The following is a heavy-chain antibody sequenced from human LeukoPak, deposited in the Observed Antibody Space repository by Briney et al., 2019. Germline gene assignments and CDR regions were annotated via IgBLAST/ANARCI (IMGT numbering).Heavy chain of an antibody. CDR3: ASSSLRGSDAFDI. D-gene: IGHD3-16*01. J-gene: IGHJ3*02. Sequence: SETLSLTCTVSGGSIRNHYWNWIRQSPSRGLEWLGRTYYRSKWYTDYAVSVSSRITINPDASKNQFSLQLNSVTPEDTAVYYCASSSLRGSDAFDIWGQGTMVTVSS. V-gene: IGHV6-1*01. CDR2: TYYRSKWYT. CDR1: GGSIRNHY.